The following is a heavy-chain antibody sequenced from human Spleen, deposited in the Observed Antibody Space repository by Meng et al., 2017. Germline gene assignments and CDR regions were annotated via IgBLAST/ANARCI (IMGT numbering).Heavy chain of an antibody. V-gene: IGHV3-23*01. Sequence: GESLKISCAASGFTFSSYAMSWVRQAPGKGLEWVSAISGSGGSTYYADSVKGRFTISRDNSKNTLYLQMNSLRAEDTAVYYCAKRDGMYYYDSSGYFDYWGQGTLVTVSS. J-gene: IGHJ4*02. D-gene: IGHD3-22*01. CDR2: ISGSGGST. CDR3: AKRDGMYYYDSSGYFDY. CDR1: GFTFSSYA.